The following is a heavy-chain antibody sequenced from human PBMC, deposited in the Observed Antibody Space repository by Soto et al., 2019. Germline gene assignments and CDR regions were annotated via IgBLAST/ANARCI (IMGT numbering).Heavy chain of an antibody. CDR2: ISSSGSTI. D-gene: IGHD2-15*01. Sequence: GGSLSLSCAASGFPFSDYYMSWIRQAPGKGLEWVSYISSSGSTIYYADSVKGRFTISRDNAKNSLYLQMNSLRAEDTAVYYCASRGYCSGGSCDKTKIFDYWGQGTLVTVSS. CDR3: ASRGYCSGGSCDKTKIFDY. CDR1: GFPFSDYY. J-gene: IGHJ4*02. V-gene: IGHV3-11*01.